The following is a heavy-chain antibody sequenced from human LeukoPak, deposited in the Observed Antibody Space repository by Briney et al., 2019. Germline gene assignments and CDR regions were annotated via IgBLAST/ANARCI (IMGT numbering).Heavy chain of an antibody. J-gene: IGHJ3*02. CDR2: IYHSGRT. CDR3: ASDTVVIRRNAFDI. V-gene: IGHV4-4*02. D-gene: IGHD4-23*01. CDR1: GGSISGSNW. Sequence: SETLSLTCAVSGGSISGSNWWSWVRQPPGKGLEWIGEIYHSGRTNYNPSLKSRVTISVDTSKNQFSLKLSSVTAADTAVYYCASDTVVIRRNAFDIWGQGTMVTVSS.